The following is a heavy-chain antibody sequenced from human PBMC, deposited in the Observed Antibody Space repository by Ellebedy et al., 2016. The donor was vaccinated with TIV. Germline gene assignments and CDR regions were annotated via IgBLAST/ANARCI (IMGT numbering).Heavy chain of an antibody. CDR3: ARDNPHYYGSGSHYYYGMDV. V-gene: IGHV4-4*07. CDR2: IHSGGST. CDR1: GDSISYKY. D-gene: IGHD3-10*01. Sequence: SETLSLTXTVSGDSISYKYWSWIRQPAGKGPEWIGRIHSGGSTNYNPSLQSRVTMSVDSSKTQFSLKLSSVTAADTAVYYCARDNPHYYGSGSHYYYGMDVWGQGTTVTVSS. J-gene: IGHJ6*02.